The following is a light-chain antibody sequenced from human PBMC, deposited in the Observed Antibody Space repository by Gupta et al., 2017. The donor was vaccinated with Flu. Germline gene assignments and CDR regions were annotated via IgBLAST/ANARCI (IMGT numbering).Light chain of an antibody. CDR2: DVS. J-gene: IGLJ3*02. CDR3: CSYAGSDTLV. CDR1: SSDVGGYNY. V-gene: IGLV2-11*01. Sequence: HSAPSQARPLFWFPGQSVTISCTGTSSDVGGYNYVSWYQQHPGKAPKLMIYDVSKRPAGVPGRFSGSKSGNTASLTISGLQAEEAADYYCCSYAGSDTLVFGGGTKLSV.